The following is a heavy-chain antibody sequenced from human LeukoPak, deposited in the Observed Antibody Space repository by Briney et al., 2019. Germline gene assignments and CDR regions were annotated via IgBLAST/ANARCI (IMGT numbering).Heavy chain of an antibody. V-gene: IGHV1-18*01. CDR2: ISAYNGNT. D-gene: IGHD6-13*01. CDR3: ARDSSSWSEDWFDP. Sequence: ASVKVSCKASGYTFTNYGISWVRQAPGQGLEWMGWISAYNGNTNYAQKLQGRVTMTTDTSTSTAYMELRSLRSDDTAVYYCARDSSSWSEDWFDPWGQGTLVTVSS. CDR1: GYTFTNYG. J-gene: IGHJ5*02.